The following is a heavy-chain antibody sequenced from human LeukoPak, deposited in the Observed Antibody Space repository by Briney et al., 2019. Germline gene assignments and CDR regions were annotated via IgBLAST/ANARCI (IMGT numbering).Heavy chain of an antibody. Sequence: PSETLSLTCTVSGGSISSYYWSWIRQPPGKGLEWIGYIYYSGSTNYNPSLKSRVTISVDTSKNQFSLKLSSVTAADTAVYYCARANWNWSLDYWGQGTLVTVSS. V-gene: IGHV4-59*01. D-gene: IGHD1-7*01. CDR2: IYYSGST. J-gene: IGHJ4*02. CDR3: ARANWNWSLDY. CDR1: GGSISSYY.